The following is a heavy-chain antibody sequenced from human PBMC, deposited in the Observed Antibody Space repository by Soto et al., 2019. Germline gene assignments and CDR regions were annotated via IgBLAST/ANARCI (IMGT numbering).Heavy chain of an antibody. J-gene: IGHJ3*02. CDR2: IYSGGST. CDR1: GFTVSSNY. D-gene: IGHD3-16*01. V-gene: IGHV3-53*04. Sequence: EVQLVESGGGLVQPGGSLRLSCAASGFTVSSNYMSWVRQAPGKGLEWVSVIYSGGSTYYADSVKGRFTISRHNSKNTLYLQRNSLRAEDTAVYYCAKDDFLGAFDIWGQGTMVTVSS. CDR3: AKDDFLGAFDI.